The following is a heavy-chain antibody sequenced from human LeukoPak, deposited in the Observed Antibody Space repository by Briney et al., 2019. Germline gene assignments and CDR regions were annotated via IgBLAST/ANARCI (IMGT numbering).Heavy chain of an antibody. CDR3: ARMVTYSDY. CDR1: EHTFTNYD. CDR2: MNPNRGHT. D-gene: IGHD2-21*02. Sequence: ASVKVSCKASEHTFTNYDINWVRQVAGQGLEWMGWMNPNRGHTRYAQKFQGRFTMTRNTSISTVYMELSSLRSEDTAVYYCARMVTYSDYWGQGSQVIVSS. V-gene: IGHV1-8*01. J-gene: IGHJ4*02.